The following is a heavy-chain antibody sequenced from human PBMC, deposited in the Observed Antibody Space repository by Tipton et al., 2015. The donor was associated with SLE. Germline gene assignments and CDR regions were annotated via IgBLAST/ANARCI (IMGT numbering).Heavy chain of an antibody. V-gene: IGHV3-43D*04. CDR3: AKGYDSSGYSRFDY. J-gene: IGHJ4*02. D-gene: IGHD3-22*01. CDR2: ISWDGGST. Sequence: GSLRLSCAASGFTFDDYAMHWVRQAPGKGLEWVHLISWDGGSTYYADSVKGRFTISRDNSKNSLYLQMNSLRAEDTALYYCAKGYDSSGYSRFDYWGQGTLVTVSS. CDR1: GFTFDDYA.